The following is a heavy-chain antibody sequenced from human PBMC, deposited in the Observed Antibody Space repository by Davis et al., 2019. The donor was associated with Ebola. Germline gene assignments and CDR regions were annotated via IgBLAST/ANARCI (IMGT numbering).Heavy chain of an antibody. CDR1: GYSFAGYW. D-gene: IGHD3-10*01. CDR3: ARHARYYGSGSQVYYYYGMDV. Sequence: GGSLRLSCKGSGYSFAGYWISWVRQMPGKGLEWMGIIYPGDSDTRYSPSFQGQVTISADKSISTAYLQWSSLKASDTAMYYCARHARYYGSGSQVYYYYGMDVWGQGTTVTVSS. CDR2: IYPGDSDT. V-gene: IGHV5-51*01. J-gene: IGHJ6*02.